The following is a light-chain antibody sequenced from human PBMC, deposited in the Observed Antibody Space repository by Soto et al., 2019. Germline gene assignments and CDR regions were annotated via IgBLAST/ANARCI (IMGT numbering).Light chain of an antibody. J-gene: IGLJ1*01. V-gene: IGLV2-14*01. CDR3: ISYTSSSTLYV. CDR1: SSDVGGYNY. CDR2: EVS. Sequence: QSALTQPASVSGSPGQSITISCPGTSSDVGGYNYVSWYQQHPGKAPKLMIYEVSNRPSGVSNRFSGSKSGNTASLTISGLQAEDEADYYCISYTSSSTLYVFGTGTKLTVL.